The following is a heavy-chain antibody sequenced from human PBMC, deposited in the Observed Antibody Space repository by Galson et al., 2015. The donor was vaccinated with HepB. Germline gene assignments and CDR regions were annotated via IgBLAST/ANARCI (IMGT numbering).Heavy chain of an antibody. Sequence: SLRLSCAASGFTFSSYSMNWVRQAPGRGLEWVSSISSSSSYIYYADSVKGRFTISRDNAKNSLYLQMNSLRAEDTAVYYCAQIRGVYGGFDYWGQGTLVTVSS. J-gene: IGHJ4*02. D-gene: IGHD4-23*01. V-gene: IGHV3-21*01. CDR1: GFTFSSYS. CDR2: ISSSSSYI. CDR3: AQIRGVYGGFDY.